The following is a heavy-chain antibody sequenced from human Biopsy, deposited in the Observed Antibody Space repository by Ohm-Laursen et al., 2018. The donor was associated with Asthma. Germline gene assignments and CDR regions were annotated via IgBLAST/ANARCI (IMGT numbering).Heavy chain of an antibody. CDR1: GGYMRSGNYY. J-gene: IGHJ6*02. CDR2: IYYSGTT. CDR3: VRGSSSWHHGPFHYYYGLDV. V-gene: IGHV4-39*01. Sequence: TLSLTCGLSSGSGGYMRSGNYYWGWIRQPPGKGLEWIGSIYYSGTTYYNPSLESRVPVPADTSKTQFSLKLTSVTAADTAVYYCVRGSSSWHHGPFHYYYGLDVWGQGTTATVSS. D-gene: IGHD6-13*01.